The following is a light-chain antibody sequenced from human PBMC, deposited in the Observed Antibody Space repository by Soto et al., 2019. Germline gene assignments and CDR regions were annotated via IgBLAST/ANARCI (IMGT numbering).Light chain of an antibody. CDR2: DAS. CDR3: HQRSDWPIT. J-gene: IGKJ5*01. CDR1: QSVSSY. V-gene: IGKV3-11*01. Sequence: EIVLTQSPATLSLSPGERATLSCRASQSVSSYLAWYQQKPGQAPRLLIYDASNRATGIPARFSGSGSGTDFTLTISSLEPKAFAVYYCHQRSDWPITFGQGTRLQIK.